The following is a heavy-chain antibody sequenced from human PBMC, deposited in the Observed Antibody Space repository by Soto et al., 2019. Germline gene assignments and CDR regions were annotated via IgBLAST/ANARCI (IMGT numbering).Heavy chain of an antibody. CDR2: IFYSGST. J-gene: IGHJ4*02. CDR1: GGSISGHC. CDR3: ARVGSSGWSQDY. Sequence: SETLSLTCTVSGGSISGHCWIWIRQPPGEGMEWIGYIFYSGSTTYNNNPSLKSRVTISVDTSKNQFSLRRSSVTAADTAVYYCARVGSSGWSQDYWGQGTLVTVSS. D-gene: IGHD6-19*01. V-gene: IGHV4-59*11.